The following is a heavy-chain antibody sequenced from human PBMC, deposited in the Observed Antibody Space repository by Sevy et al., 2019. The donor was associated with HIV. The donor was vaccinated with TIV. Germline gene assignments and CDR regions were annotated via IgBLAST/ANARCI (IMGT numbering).Heavy chain of an antibody. CDR3: ARESSSDWYLDY. Sequence: GGSLRLSCTASGFILSRYDMHWVRQAPGKGLEWVAGIWYDGSNKYYADSVKGRFTISRDNSKNTLTLQMNSLRAEDTAVYYCARESSSDWYLDYWGQGTLVTVSS. D-gene: IGHD2-2*01. CDR2: IWYDGSNK. J-gene: IGHJ4*02. CDR1: GFILSRYD. V-gene: IGHV3-33*01.